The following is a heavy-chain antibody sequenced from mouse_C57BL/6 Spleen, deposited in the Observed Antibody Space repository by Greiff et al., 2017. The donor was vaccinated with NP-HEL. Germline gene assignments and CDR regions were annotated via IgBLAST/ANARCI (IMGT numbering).Heavy chain of an antibody. Sequence: QLQQSGPELVKPGASVKMSCKASGYTFTDYIMHWVKQSHGKSLEWIGYINPNNGGTSYNQKFKGKATLTVNKSSSTAYMELRSLTSEDSAVYYCARSKEGAWFAYWGQGTLVTVSA. CDR2: INPNNGGT. J-gene: IGHJ3*01. CDR3: ARSKEGAWFAY. CDR1: GYTFTDYI. V-gene: IGHV1-22*01. D-gene: IGHD2-5*01.